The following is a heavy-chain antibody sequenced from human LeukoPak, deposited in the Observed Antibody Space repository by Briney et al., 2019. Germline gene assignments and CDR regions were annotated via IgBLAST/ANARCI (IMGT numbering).Heavy chain of an antibody. V-gene: IGHV1-46*01. Sequence: ASVKVSCKASGYTFTSNYIHRVRQAPGQGLEWMGMIYPRDGSTSYAQKFQGRVTVTRDTSTSTVHMELSGLRSEDTAVYYCARDQEGFDYWGQGTLATVSS. CDR3: ARDQEGFDY. CDR1: GYTFTSNY. J-gene: IGHJ4*02. CDR2: IYPRDGST.